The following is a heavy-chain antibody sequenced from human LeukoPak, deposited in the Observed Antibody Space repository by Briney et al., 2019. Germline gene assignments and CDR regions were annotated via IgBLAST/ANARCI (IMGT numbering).Heavy chain of an antibody. CDR1: GFIFSSYG. Sequence: GGSLRLSCAASGFIFSSYGMSWVRQAPGKGLEWVSAISGSGGSTYYADSVKGRFTISRDNSKNTLFLQMNSLRAEDTAVYYCAKARGLIGGAFDIWGQGTMVTVSS. CDR2: ISGSGGST. D-gene: IGHD3-22*01. CDR3: AKARGLIGGAFDI. V-gene: IGHV3-23*01. J-gene: IGHJ3*02.